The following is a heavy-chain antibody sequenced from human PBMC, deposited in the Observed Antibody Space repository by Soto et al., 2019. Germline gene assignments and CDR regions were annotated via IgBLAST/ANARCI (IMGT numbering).Heavy chain of an antibody. CDR2: IIPIFGTA. CDR3: AGTDTGSGYYFYFQH. Sequence: ASVKVSCKASGGTFSSYAISWVRQAPGQGLEWMGGIIPIFGTANYAQKFQGRVTITADKSTSTAYMELSSLRSEDTAVYYCAGTDTGSGYYFYFQHWGQGTLVTVSS. D-gene: IGHD3-22*01. J-gene: IGHJ1*01. CDR1: GGTFSSYA. V-gene: IGHV1-69*06.